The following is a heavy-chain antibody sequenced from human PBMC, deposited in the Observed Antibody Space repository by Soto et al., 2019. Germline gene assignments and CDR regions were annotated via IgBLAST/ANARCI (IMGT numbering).Heavy chain of an antibody. CDR1: GFTVSSNS. Sequence: PGGSLRLSCAASGFTVSSNSMTWVRQAPGKGLEWVSLIYKDDSTSYADSVKGRFTISRDNSKNMLYLQMNSLRAEDTAVYYCARGPWNPYYFDYWGQGTLVTV. CDR2: IYKDDST. V-gene: IGHV3-53*01. D-gene: IGHD1-1*01. J-gene: IGHJ4*02. CDR3: ARGPWNPYYFDY.